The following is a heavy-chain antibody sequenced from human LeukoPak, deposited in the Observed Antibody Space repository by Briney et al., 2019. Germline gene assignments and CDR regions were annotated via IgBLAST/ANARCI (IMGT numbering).Heavy chain of an antibody. CDR3: AREATGYYGGRYYYYMDV. CDR1: GGSISSYY. J-gene: IGHJ6*03. CDR2: IYYSGST. D-gene: IGHD3-9*01. V-gene: IGHV4-59*01. Sequence: SETLSLTCTVSGGSISSYYWSWIRQPPGKGLEWIGYIYYSGSTNYNPSLKSRVTISVDTSKNQFSLKLSSVTAADTAVYYCAREATGYYGGRYYYYMDVWGKGTTVTISS.